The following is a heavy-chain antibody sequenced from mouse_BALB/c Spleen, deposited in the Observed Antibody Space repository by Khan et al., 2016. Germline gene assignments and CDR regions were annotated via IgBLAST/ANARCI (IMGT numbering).Heavy chain of an antibody. V-gene: IGHV9-3-1*01. D-gene: IGHD2-1*01. J-gene: IGHJ4*01. CDR3: ANYGNYCAMDY. Sequence: QIQLVQSGPELKKPGETVKISCKTSGYTFTNYGMNWVKQAPGKGLKWMGWINTYTGEPAYADDFKGRFALSLETSARTAFLLINNLKNEDTATCFCANYGNYCAMDYWGQGTSVTVSS. CDR1: GYTFTNYG. CDR2: INTYTGEP.